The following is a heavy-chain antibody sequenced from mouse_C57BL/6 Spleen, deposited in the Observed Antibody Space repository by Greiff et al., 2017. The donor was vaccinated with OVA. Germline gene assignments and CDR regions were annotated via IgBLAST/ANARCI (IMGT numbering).Heavy chain of an antibody. CDR1: GYTFTSYW. J-gene: IGHJ2*01. Sequence: VKLQQPGAELVKPGASVKLSCKASGYTFTSYWMHWVKQRPGQGLEWIGMIHPNSGSTNYNEKFKSKATLTVDKSSSTAYMQLSSLTSEDSAVYYCARNYGNYGYYFDYWGQGTTLTVSS. CDR3: ARNYGNYGYYFDY. D-gene: IGHD2-1*01. V-gene: IGHV1-64*01. CDR2: IHPNSGST.